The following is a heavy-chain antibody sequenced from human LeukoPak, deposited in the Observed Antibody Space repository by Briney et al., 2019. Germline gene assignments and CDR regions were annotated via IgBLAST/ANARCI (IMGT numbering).Heavy chain of an antibody. V-gene: IGHV3-7*01. D-gene: IGHD2-21*01. CDR3: ARDTWQFAPDYYYYMDV. J-gene: IGHJ6*03. CDR2: IKQDGSEK. Sequence: GGSLRLSCAASGFTFSSYWMSWVRQAPGKGLEWVANIKQDGSEKYYVDSVKGRFTISRDNAKNSLYLQMNSLRAEDTAVYYCARDTWQFAPDYYYYMDVWGKGTTVTVSS. CDR1: GFTFSSYW.